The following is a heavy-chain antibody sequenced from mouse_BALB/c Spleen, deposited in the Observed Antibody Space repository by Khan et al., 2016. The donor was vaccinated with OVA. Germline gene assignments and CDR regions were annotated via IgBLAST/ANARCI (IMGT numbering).Heavy chain of an antibody. D-gene: IGHD3-3*01. CDR3: GRGRAY. V-gene: IGHV3-2*02. J-gene: IGHJ3*01. CDR1: GYSITSDYA. Sequence: QLEESGPGLGKPSLSLSLTCTVTGYSITSDYAWNWIRQFPGHKLEWMGYISYSGRTSYTPSLKSRISITRDTSKNQFFLHLNSVTTEDTASYFCGRGRAYWGQGTLVTVSA. CDR2: ISYSGRT.